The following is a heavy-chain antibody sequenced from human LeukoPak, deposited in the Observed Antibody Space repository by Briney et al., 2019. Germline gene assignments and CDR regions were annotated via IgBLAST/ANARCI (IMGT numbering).Heavy chain of an antibody. V-gene: IGHV1-18*01. CDR1: GYTFTSYG. D-gene: IGHD3-22*01. Sequence: ASVKVSCKASGYTFTSYGISWVRQAPGQGLEWMGWISAYNGNTNYAQKLQGRVTMTTDTSTSTAYMELRSLRSDDTAVYYCARDDGSSGHSFNFDYWGQGTLVTVSS. J-gene: IGHJ4*02. CDR3: ARDDGSSGHSFNFDY. CDR2: ISAYNGNT.